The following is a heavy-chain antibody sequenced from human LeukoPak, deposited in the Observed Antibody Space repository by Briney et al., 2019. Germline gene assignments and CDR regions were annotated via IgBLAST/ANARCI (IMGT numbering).Heavy chain of an antibody. CDR3: ARGKCQLLWSEDWYFDL. J-gene: IGHJ2*01. Sequence: SVKVSCKASGGTFSSYAISWVRQAPGQGLEWMGGIIPIFGTANYAQKFQGRVTITADESTSTAYMELSSLRSEDTAVYYCARGKCQLLWSEDWYFDLWGRGTLVTVSS. CDR1: GGTFSSYA. V-gene: IGHV1-69*01. CDR2: IIPIFGTA. D-gene: IGHD2-2*01.